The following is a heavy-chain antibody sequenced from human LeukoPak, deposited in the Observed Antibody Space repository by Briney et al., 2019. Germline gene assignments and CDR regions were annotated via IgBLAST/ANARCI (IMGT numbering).Heavy chain of an antibody. Sequence: PSETLSLTCAVSGGSISTSNWWSWVRQPPGKGLEWIGEIYHSGSTNYNPSLKSRVTISVDTSKNQFSLKLSSVTAADTAVYYCAREREVRGVTHFDYWGQGTLVTVSS. D-gene: IGHD3-10*01. CDR3: AREREVRGVTHFDY. CDR1: GGSISTSNW. J-gene: IGHJ4*02. V-gene: IGHV4-4*02. CDR2: IYHSGST.